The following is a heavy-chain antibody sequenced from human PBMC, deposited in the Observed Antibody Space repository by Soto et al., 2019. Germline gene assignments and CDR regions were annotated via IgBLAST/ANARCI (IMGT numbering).Heavy chain of an antibody. Sequence: GGSLRLSCAASGFTFSSYSMNWVRQAPGKGLEWVSSISSSSSYICYADSVKGRFTISRDNAKNSLYLQMNSLRAEDTAVYYCARVQGPDYWGQGTLVTVSS. CDR3: ARVQGPDY. CDR1: GFTFSSYS. CDR2: ISSSSSYI. V-gene: IGHV3-21*01. J-gene: IGHJ4*02.